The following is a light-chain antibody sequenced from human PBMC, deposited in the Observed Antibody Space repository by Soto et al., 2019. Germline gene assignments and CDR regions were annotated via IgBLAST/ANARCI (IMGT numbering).Light chain of an antibody. V-gene: IGKV3D-15*01. J-gene: IGKJ1*01. CDR1: QSVSSN. Sequence: EIEVTHSPTTLSLPSWQRATLSCRASQSVSSNLAWYQQKPGQAPRLLIYGASKRATGIPDRFSGSGSGTEFTLTISRLPTDDFVTYYCQQYNSYWTFGQGTKVDIK. CDR3: QQYNSYWT. CDR2: GAS.